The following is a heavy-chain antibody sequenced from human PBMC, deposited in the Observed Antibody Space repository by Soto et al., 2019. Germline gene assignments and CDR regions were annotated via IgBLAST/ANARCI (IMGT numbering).Heavy chain of an antibody. CDR1: GFTFDDYA. J-gene: IGHJ4*02. V-gene: IGHV3-9*01. D-gene: IGHD3-10*01. CDR3: SRSRSYYSGSSRI. CDR2: ISWNSGSI. Sequence: EVQLVESGGGLVQPGRSLRLSCVASGFTFDDYAMHWVRQAPGKGLEWVSGISWNSGSIGYADSVKGRFSISRDNAKNSLYLQMNSLRAEDTALYYCSRSRSYYSGSSRICGQGTLVTVSS.